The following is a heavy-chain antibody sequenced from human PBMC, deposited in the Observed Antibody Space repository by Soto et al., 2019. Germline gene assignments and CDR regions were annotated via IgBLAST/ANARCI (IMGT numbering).Heavy chain of an antibody. CDR1: NFSISSGYY. Sequence: SETLSLTCVVSNFSISSGYYWGWIRQSPGKGLEWIASIYRSGTTSYNPSLKSRVTISVDPSENQFSLMLTAVTAADTAVYYCARTHSGSYYSVFNYWGRGSLVTVSS. CDR3: ARTHSGSYYSVFNY. CDR2: IYRSGTT. J-gene: IGHJ4*02. V-gene: IGHV4-38-2*01. D-gene: IGHD1-26*01.